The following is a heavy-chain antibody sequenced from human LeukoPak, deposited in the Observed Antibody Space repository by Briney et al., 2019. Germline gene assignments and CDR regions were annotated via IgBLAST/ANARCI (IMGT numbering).Heavy chain of an antibody. CDR2: ITGSGDTI. D-gene: IGHD5-24*01. Sequence: GGSLRLSCAASGFTFSSYEMNWVRQAPGKGLEWISYITGSGDTIYYADSVKGRFTISRDNAKNSLYLQMNSLRADDTAVYYCARERTTIVSGATIGAYWGQGTLVTVSS. J-gene: IGHJ4*02. CDR3: ARERTTIVSGATIGAY. CDR1: GFTFSSYE. V-gene: IGHV3-48*03.